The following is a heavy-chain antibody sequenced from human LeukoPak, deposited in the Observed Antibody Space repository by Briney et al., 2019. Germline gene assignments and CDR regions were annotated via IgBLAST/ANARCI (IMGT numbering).Heavy chain of an antibody. V-gene: IGHV1-8*01. D-gene: IGHD6-19*01. Sequence: GASVKVSCKASGYPLTSYDINWVRQPTAQGHEWMGWMNPNTDNTDYAEKFRDRVTMTRNTSISTAYMELSSLRPEDTAVYYCARGSRGNAYSSVWGRGTLVIVSS. J-gene: IGHJ4*02. CDR1: GYPLTSYD. CDR2: MNPNTDNT. CDR3: ARGSRGNAYSSV.